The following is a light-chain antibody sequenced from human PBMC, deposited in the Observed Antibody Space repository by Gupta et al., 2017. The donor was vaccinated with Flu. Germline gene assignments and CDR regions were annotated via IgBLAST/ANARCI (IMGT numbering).Light chain of an antibody. CDR2: QDS. CDR3: QAWDSSQMV. CDR1: KLGDKY. J-gene: IGLJ3*02. V-gene: IGLV3-1*01. Sequence: SYELTQPPSVSVSPGQTASIPCSGDKLGDKYACWYQQKPGQSPVLVIYQDSKRPSGIPERFSGSNSGNTATLTISGTQAMDEADYYCQAWDSSQMVFGGGTKLTVL.